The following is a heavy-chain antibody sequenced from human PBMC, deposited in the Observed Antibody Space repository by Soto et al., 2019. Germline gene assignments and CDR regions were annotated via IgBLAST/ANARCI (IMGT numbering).Heavy chain of an antibody. J-gene: IGHJ5*02. Sequence: EVQLVESGGGLVQPGGSLRLSCVGSGFTFSNSWMTWVRQAPGKRLESVAKIKEDGSQREYVDSVKGRFTSSRDDAEKALYLQMNSLRVEDTAVYYCARERAQGAWPWFDPWGQGTMVTVSS. CDR3: ARERAQGAWPWFDP. CDR2: IKEDGSQR. CDR1: GFTFSNSW. V-gene: IGHV3-7*01.